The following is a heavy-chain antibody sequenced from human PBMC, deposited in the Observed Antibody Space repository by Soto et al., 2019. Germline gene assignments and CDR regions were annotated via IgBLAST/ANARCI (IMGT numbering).Heavy chain of an antibody. CDR3: AFQSVFGVVPLGEVLDF. J-gene: IGHJ6*02. D-gene: IGHD3-3*01. V-gene: IGHV5-10-1*01. Sequence: PRECLKNSCKGSGCSCASYWMSWVRQMPGKGLEWMGRIDPSDSYTNYSPSFQGHVTISADKSISTAYLQWSSLKASDTALFYFAFQSVFGVVPLGEVLDFWVQGTTVPV. CDR1: GCSCASYW. CDR2: IDPSDSYT.